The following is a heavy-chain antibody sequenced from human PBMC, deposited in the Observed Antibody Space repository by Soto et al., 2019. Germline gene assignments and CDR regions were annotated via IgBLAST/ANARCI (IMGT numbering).Heavy chain of an antibody. V-gene: IGHV1-58*01. Sequence: SVKVSCKASGFTFTISAVQWVRQARGQRLEWIGWIVVGSGNTNYAQKFQERVTITRDMSTSTAYMELSSLRSEDTAVYYCAADLVPAAAMPIDYWGQGTLVTASS. CDR3: AADLVPAAAMPIDY. CDR2: IVVGSGNT. D-gene: IGHD2-2*01. CDR1: GFTFTISA. J-gene: IGHJ4*02.